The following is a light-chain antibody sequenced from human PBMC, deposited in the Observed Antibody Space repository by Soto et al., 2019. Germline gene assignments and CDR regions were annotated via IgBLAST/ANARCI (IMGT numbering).Light chain of an antibody. CDR3: QQSNSTPPWT. CDR1: QSIVTY. Sequence: DIQMTQSPSSLSASVGDRVTITCRASQSIVTYLNWYLQKPGKAPKLLIYAASNLQSGVPSRFSGSGSGRDFTLTISSLQPEDFATYFCQQSNSTPPWTFGQGTKVDIK. V-gene: IGKV1-39*01. J-gene: IGKJ1*01. CDR2: AAS.